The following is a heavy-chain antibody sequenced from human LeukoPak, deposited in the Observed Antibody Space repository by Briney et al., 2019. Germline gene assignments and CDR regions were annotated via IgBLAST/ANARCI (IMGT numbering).Heavy chain of an antibody. Sequence: GGSLRLSCAASGFTFSSYSMNWVRQAPGKGLEWVSSISSSSSSYIYYADSVKGRFTISRDNAKNSLYLQMNSLRAEDTAVYYCARDPGHFYYGMDVWGQGTTVTVSS. CDR3: ARDPGHFYYGMDV. J-gene: IGHJ6*02. CDR1: GFTFSSYS. V-gene: IGHV3-21*01. CDR2: ISSSSSSYI.